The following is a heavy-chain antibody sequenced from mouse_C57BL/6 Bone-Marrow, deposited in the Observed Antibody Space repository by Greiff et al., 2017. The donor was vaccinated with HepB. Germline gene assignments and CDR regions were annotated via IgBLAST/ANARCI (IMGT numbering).Heavy chain of an antibody. D-gene: IGHD2-4*01. Sequence: EVQLQESGAELVRPGASVKLSCTASGFNIKDDYMHWVKQRPEQGLEWIGWIDPENGDTEYASKFQGKATITADTSSNTDYLQLSSLTSEDTAVYYGTSYDYARAWFAYWGQGTRVTVSA. CDR1: GFNIKDDY. CDR3: TSYDYARAWFAY. CDR2: IDPENGDT. J-gene: IGHJ3*01. V-gene: IGHV14-4*01.